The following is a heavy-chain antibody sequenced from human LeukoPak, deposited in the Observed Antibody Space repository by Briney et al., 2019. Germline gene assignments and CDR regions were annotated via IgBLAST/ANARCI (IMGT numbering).Heavy chain of an antibody. D-gene: IGHD2-21*01. V-gene: IGHV3-30-3*01. Sequence: GGSLRLSCAASGFTFDNYAMHWVRQAPGKGLEWVSLMSYDGSNKYYSDSVKGRFTISRDNSKNTLYLQMNSLRTEDTAVYYCARDLLDCGGPKCSDYGGQGTLVTVSS. CDR2: MSYDGSNK. CDR3: ARDLLDCGGPKCSDY. CDR1: GFTFDNYA. J-gene: IGHJ4*02.